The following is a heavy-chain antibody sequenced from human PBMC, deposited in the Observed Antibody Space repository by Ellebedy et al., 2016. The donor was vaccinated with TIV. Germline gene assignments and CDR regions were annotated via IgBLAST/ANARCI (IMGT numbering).Heavy chain of an antibody. CDR1: GFTFSTYA. D-gene: IGHD1-26*01. Sequence: GESLKISCAASGFTFSTYAMSWVRQAPGKGLEWVSAISGSGGSTYYADSVKGRFTISGDNSKNTLYLQMNSLRAEDTAVYYCAKGTVGATNDPDYWGQGTLVTVSS. CDR2: ISGSGGST. V-gene: IGHV3-23*01. J-gene: IGHJ4*02. CDR3: AKGTVGATNDPDY.